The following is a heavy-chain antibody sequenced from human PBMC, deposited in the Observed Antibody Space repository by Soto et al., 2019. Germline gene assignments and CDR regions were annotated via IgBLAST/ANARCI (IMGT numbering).Heavy chain of an antibody. Sequence: EVQLLESGGGLVQPGGSLRLSCAASGFTFSSYAMSWVRQAPGRGLEWVSAISGSGGSTYYADSVKGRFTISRDNSKNTLYLQMNSLRAEDTAVYYCAKTRTMPRWAFDIWGQGTMVTVSS. CDR3: AKTRTMPRWAFDI. CDR2: ISGSGGST. D-gene: IGHD1-1*01. J-gene: IGHJ3*02. V-gene: IGHV3-23*01. CDR1: GFTFSSYA.